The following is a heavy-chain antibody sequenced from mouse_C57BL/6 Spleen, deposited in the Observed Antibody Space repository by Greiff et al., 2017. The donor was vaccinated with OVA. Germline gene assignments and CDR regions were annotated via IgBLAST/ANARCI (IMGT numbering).Heavy chain of an antibody. D-gene: IGHD2-4*01. V-gene: IGHV1-53*01. CDR2: INPSNGGT. J-gene: IGHJ4*01. CDR1: GYTFTSYW. Sequence: QVQLQQPGTELVKPGASVKLSCKASGYTFTSYWMHWVKQRPGQGLEWIGNINPSNGGTNYNEKFKSKATLTVDKSSSTAYMQLSSLTSEDPAVYYCASTMTYYYAMDYWGQGTSVTVSS. CDR3: ASTMTYYYAMDY.